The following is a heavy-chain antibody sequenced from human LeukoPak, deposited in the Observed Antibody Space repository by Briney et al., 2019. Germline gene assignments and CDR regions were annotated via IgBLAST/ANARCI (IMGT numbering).Heavy chain of an antibody. V-gene: IGHV4-30-4*01. J-gene: IGHJ4*02. Sequence: PSQTLSLTCTVSGGSISSGDYYWSWIRQPPGKGLEWIGYIYYSGSTYYNPSLKSRVTISVDTPKNQFSLKLSSVTAADTAVYYCARTVAGRLDYFDYWGQGTLVTVSS. CDR2: IYYSGST. CDR1: GGSISSGDYY. CDR3: ARTVAGRLDYFDY. D-gene: IGHD6-19*01.